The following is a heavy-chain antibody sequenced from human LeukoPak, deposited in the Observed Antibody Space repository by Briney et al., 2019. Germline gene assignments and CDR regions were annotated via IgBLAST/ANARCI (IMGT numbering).Heavy chain of an antibody. CDR1: GGSVSSNSAA. J-gene: IGHJ3*02. CDR2: TYYRSKWYN. V-gene: IGHV6-1*01. CDR3: GRSLLGGDAFDI. Sequence: SQTLSLTCAVSGGSVSSNSAAWNWIRQSPSRGLEWLGRTYYRSKWYNDYAVFVKGRITINPDTSKNQFSLQLNSVTPEDTAVYYCGRSLLGGDAFDIWGQGTMVTVSS.